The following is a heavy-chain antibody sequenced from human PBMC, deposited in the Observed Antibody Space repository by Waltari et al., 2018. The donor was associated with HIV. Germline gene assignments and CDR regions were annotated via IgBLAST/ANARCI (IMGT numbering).Heavy chain of an antibody. V-gene: IGHV3-33*01. CDR2: IWYDGSNK. D-gene: IGHD3-10*01. Sequence: QVQVVESGGGVVQPGRSLRLSCAESASTSSTHGMHWVRQAPGKGLEWVAVIWYDGSNKYYADSVKGRFSISRDNSKNTLYLQMNSLRAEDTAVYFCARRGVLTYYYTMDVWGQGTTVTVSS. CDR1: ASTSSTHG. J-gene: IGHJ6*02. CDR3: ARRGVLTYYYTMDV.